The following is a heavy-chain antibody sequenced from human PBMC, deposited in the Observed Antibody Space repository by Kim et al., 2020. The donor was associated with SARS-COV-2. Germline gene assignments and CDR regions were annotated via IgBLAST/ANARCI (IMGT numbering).Heavy chain of an antibody. J-gene: IGHJ6*02. CDR3: AKATSAYYHTGMDV. D-gene: IGHD3-22*01. CDR2: ISGSGGST. V-gene: IGHV3-23*01. Sequence: GGSLRLSCAASGFTFSSYAMSWVRQTPGKGLECVSVISGSGGSTYYADSVKGRFTISRDDSKNTLYLQMNSLRAEDSAVYYCAKATSAYYHTGMDVWGQG. CDR1: GFTFSSYA.